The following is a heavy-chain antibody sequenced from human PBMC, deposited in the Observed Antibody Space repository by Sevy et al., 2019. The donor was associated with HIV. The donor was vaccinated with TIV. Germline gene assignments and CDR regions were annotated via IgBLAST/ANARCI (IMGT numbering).Heavy chain of an antibody. J-gene: IGHJ4*02. CDR3: AREGCTRPRDY. CDR2: LSFGCGKI. CDR1: GFNFNIYS. Sequence: GGSLRLSCAVSGFNFNIYSMSWVRQAPGKGLEWVSTLSFGCGKINYADSVKGRFIISRDDSKNTLYLQMNSLRAEDTAVYFCAREGCTRPRDYWGQGTLVTVSS. V-gene: IGHV3-23*01. D-gene: IGHD2-8*01.